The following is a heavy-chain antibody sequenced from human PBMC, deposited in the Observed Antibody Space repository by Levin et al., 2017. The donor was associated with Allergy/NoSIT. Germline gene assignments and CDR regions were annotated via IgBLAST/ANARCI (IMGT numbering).Heavy chain of an antibody. V-gene: IGHV4-34*01. CDR2: INHSGST. Sequence: SQTLSLTCAVYGGSFSGYYWSWIRQPPGKGLEWIGEINHSGSTNYNPSLKSRVTISVDTSKNQFSLKLSSVTAADTAVYYCAIWFGELKYFDLWGRGTLVTVSS. CDR1: GGSFSGYY. J-gene: IGHJ2*01. D-gene: IGHD3-10*01. CDR3: AIWFGELKYFDL.